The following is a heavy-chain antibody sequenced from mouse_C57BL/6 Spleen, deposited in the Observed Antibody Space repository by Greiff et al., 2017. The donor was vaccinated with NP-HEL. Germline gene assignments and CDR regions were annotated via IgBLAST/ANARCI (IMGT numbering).Heavy chain of an antibody. Sequence: EVKLVESGGGLVKPGGSLKLSCAASGFTFSSYAMSWVRQTPEKRLEWVATISDGGSYTYYPDNVKGRFTISRDNAKNNLYLQMSHLKSEDTAMYYCARDRSYYGSSYDYYAMDYWGQGTSVTVSS. CDR2: ISDGGSYT. J-gene: IGHJ4*01. CDR1: GFTFSSYA. D-gene: IGHD1-1*01. CDR3: ARDRSYYGSSYDYYAMDY. V-gene: IGHV5-4*01.